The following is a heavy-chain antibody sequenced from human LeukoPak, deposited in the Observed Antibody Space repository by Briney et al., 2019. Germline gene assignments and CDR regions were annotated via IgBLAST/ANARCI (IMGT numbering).Heavy chain of an antibody. J-gene: IGHJ4*02. CDR2: IYYSGSA. Sequence: PSETLSLTCTVSGGSINSYVWSWIRQPPGKGLEWIGYIYYSGSANYNPSLKSRVTILLDTSRNQFSLRLSSVTAADAAVYYCARGGGSGWRGPLGFWGQGTLVTVSS. CDR3: ARGGGSGWRGPLGF. D-gene: IGHD6-19*01. V-gene: IGHV4-59*01. CDR1: GGSINSYV.